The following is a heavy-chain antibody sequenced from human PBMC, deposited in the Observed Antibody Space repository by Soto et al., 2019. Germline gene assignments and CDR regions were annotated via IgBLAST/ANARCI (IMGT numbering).Heavy chain of an antibody. Sequence: PGGSLRLSCAASGFTFSSYSMNWVRQAPGKGLEWVSSISSSSSYIYYADSVKGRFTISRDNPKNSLYLQMNSLRAEDTAVYYFVRDHDSSSSVEAFKIWGQGTMFAASS. CDR3: VRDHDSSSSVEAFKI. CDR2: ISSSSSYI. J-gene: IGHJ3*02. V-gene: IGHV3-21*01. CDR1: GFTFSSYS. D-gene: IGHD6-6*01.